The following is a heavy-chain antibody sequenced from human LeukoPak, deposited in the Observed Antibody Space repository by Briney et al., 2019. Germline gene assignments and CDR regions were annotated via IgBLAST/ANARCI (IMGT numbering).Heavy chain of an antibody. D-gene: IGHD3-22*01. J-gene: IGHJ4*02. CDR2: INSDGSSI. CDR3: TRDKSSGCLD. CDR1: GFTFSSNW. Sequence: GGSLRLSCTASGFTFSSNWMHWVRQAPGKGLVWVSRINSDGSSISYAESVKGRFTISRDNAKNTLYLQMNSLRAEDTAVYYCTRDKSSGCLDWGQGTLVTVSS. V-gene: IGHV3-74*01.